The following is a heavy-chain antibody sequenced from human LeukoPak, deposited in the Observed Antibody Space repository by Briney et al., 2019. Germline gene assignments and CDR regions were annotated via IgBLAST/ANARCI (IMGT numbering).Heavy chain of an antibody. J-gene: IGHJ4*02. V-gene: IGHV4-34*01. D-gene: IGHD6-19*01. Sequence: SETLSLTCAVYGGSFSGYYRSWIRQPPGKGLEWIGEINHSGSTNYNPSLKSRVTISVDTSKNQFSLKLSSVTAADTAVYYCARVGYSSGWRHFDYWGQGTLVTVSS. CDR1: GGSFSGYY. CDR2: INHSGST. CDR3: ARVGYSSGWRHFDY.